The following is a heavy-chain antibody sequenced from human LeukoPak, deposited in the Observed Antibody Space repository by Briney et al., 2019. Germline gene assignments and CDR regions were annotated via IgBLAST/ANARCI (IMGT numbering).Heavy chain of an antibody. V-gene: IGHV3-33*01. CDR1: GFSFSNYG. D-gene: IGHD5-18*01. J-gene: IGHJ1*01. Sequence: PGRSLRLSCAPSGFSFSNYGMRWVRQAPGKGLEWVAVIWYDGSSVYYADSVKGRFTISRDNSRNTLHLQVNSLRAEDTAVYYCVRGARDTSALAQYFHVWGQGTLVTVSS. CDR2: IWYDGSSV. CDR3: VRGARDTSALAQYFHV.